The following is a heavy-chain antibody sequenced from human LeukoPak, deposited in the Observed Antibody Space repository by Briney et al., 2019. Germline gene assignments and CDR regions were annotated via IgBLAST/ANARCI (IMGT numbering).Heavy chain of an antibody. V-gene: IGHV3-11*04. CDR1: GFTFSDYY. D-gene: IGHD2-2*01. CDR3: ARRHCSSASCPLVDY. Sequence: GGSLRLSCAASGFTFSDYYMSWIRQAPGKGLEWVSYITDTGTTIYYPDSVKGRFTISRDNAKNSLYLQMNSLRAEDTAVYYCARRHCSSASCPLVDYWGQGTLVTVSS. J-gene: IGHJ4*02. CDR2: ITDTGTTI.